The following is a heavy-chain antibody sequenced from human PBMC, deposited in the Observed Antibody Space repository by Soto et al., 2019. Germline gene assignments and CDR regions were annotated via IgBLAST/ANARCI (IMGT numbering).Heavy chain of an antibody. CDR2: IDPSDSYT. D-gene: IGHD3-16*01. CDR3: ARQTGGYGMDV. J-gene: IGHJ6*02. CDR1: GYSCISFW. Sequence: GQSLKIPCKGSGYSCISFWSSWVRQMPGKGLEWMGRIDPSDSYTNYSPSFQGHVTISADKSISTAYLQWSSLKASDTAMYYCARQTGGYGMDVSGQGTTGTVSS. V-gene: IGHV5-10-1*01.